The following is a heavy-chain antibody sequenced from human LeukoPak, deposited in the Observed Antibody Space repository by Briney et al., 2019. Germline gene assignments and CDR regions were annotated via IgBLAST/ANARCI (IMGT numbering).Heavy chain of an antibody. V-gene: IGHV3-74*01. CDR2: INSDGSNT. CDR3: ARDTSYGMDV. D-gene: IGHD3-3*01. Sequence: PGGSLRLSCAASGFTFSRYWMHWVRQAPEKGLVWVSRINSDGSNTNYADSVEGRFTISRDNAKSTLYLQMNSLRAEDTAVYYCARDTSYGMDVWGQGTTVTVSS. CDR1: GFTFSRYW. J-gene: IGHJ6*02.